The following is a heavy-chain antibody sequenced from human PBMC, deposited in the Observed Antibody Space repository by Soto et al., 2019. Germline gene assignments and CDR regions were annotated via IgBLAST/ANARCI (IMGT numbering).Heavy chain of an antibody. J-gene: IGHJ4*02. Sequence: GGSLRLSCAASGFTFSSYAMHWVRQAPGKGLEWVAVISYDGSNKYYAESVKGRFTISRDNSKNTLYLQMNSLRAEDTAVYYWARGDNWADERAALSREQYYFDYWGQGTLVTVSS. CDR3: ARGDNWADERAALSREQYYFDY. D-gene: IGHD1-20*01. CDR1: GFTFSSYA. V-gene: IGHV3-30-3*01. CDR2: ISYDGSNK.